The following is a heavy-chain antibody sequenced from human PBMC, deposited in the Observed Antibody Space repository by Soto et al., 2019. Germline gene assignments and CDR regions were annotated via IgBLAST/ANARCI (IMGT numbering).Heavy chain of an antibody. CDR3: AIGLWWDTH. D-gene: IGHD1-26*01. CDR2: ISGGGSGA. CDR1: GFTFSDHA. V-gene: IGHV3-23*01. J-gene: IGHJ4*02. Sequence: EVQLLESGGGLVQPGGYLRLSCTASGFTFSDHAMTWVRQAPGKGLEWLSGISGGGSGAYYADSVKGRFTVSRANSNNTLFLQMDSLGVVDTAVYYCAIGLWWDTHWGQGTLVTVSS.